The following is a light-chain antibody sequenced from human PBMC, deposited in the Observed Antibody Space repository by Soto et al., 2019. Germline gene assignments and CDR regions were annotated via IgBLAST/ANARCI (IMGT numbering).Light chain of an antibody. Sequence: DIVMTQYPDSLAVSLGDRSTINCKSSHSFLYSSNKKNYLAWYQQKPGQPPKLLIYWASIRESGVPDRFSGSGSGTDFTLTISSLQAEDVAVYYCQQYYSTPITFGQGARLEIK. J-gene: IGKJ5*01. V-gene: IGKV4-1*01. CDR3: QQYYSTPIT. CDR1: HSFLYSSNKKNY. CDR2: WAS.